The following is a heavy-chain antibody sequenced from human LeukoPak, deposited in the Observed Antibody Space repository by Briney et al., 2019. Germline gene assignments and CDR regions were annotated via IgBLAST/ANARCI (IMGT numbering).Heavy chain of an antibody. CDR2: INPSGGST. Sequence: ASVKVSCKASGYTFTSYYMDWVRQAPGQGLEWMGIINPSGGSTSYAQKFQGRVTMTRDTSTSTVYMELSSLRSEDTAVYYCASDPLSHYDFWSGYLSWFDPWGQGTLVTVSS. D-gene: IGHD3-3*01. J-gene: IGHJ5*02. CDR3: ASDPLSHYDFWSGYLSWFDP. CDR1: GYTFTSYY. V-gene: IGHV1-46*01.